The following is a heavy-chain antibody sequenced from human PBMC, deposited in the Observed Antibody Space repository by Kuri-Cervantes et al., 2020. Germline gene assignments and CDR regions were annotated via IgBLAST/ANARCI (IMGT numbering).Heavy chain of an antibody. CDR1: GFTFSNYA. V-gene: IGHV3-23*01. CDR2: ISGSGGST. J-gene: IGHJ6*02. CDR3: ARDPATIDNYYGMDV. D-gene: IGHD5-24*01. Sequence: GESLKISCAASGFTFSNYAMTWVRQAPGKGLEWVSAISGSGGSTYYADPVKGRFTISRDNAKNSLYLQMNSLRAEDTAVYYCARDPATIDNYYGMDVWGQGTTVTVSS.